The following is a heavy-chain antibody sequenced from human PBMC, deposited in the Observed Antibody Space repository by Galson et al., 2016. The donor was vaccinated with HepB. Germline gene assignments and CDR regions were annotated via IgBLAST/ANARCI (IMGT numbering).Heavy chain of an antibody. Sequence: ETLSLTCSVSDDSVSSTTYYWGWNRQPPGKGLEWIGNIFYSGSTYYNPSVRGRVTVSVDTSRNQFSLKLASVTVADTAVYYCARLGPITFWGGYQPYYFDSWSQGTLVTASS. J-gene: IGHJ4*02. CDR3: ARLGPITFWGGYQPYYFDS. V-gene: IGHV4-39*01. CDR2: IFYSGST. CDR1: DDSVSSTTYY. D-gene: IGHD3-3*01.